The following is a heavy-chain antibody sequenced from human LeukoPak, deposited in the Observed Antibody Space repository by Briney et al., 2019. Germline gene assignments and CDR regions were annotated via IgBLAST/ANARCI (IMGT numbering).Heavy chain of an antibody. D-gene: IGHD3-10*01. J-gene: IGHJ3*02. CDR1: GGSISSYY. CDR3: SGREGRRSNSNMFDI. V-gene: IGHV4-59*08. CDR2: IYYSGST. Sequence: PSETLSLTCTVSGGSISSYYWSWIRQPPGKGLEWIGYIYYSGSTTYYPYLTSRGTMSVELYTNKFYLKLVSGTAADTAVSYCSGREGRRSNSNMFDIWGHGTMVGVSS.